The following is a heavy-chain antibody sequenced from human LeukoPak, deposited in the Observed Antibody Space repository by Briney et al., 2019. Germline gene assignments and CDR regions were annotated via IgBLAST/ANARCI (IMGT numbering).Heavy chain of an antibody. D-gene: IGHD1-26*01. CDR3: ARDRYSGSSLFDY. CDR2: IHYSGST. V-gene: IGHV4-59*11. Sequence: SETLSLTCTVSGGSISSHFWSWIRQPPGKGLEWIGYIHYSGSTNYNPSLKSRVTISVDTSKNQFSLKLSSVTAADTAVYYCARDRYSGSSLFDYWGQGTLVTVSS. J-gene: IGHJ4*02. CDR1: GGSISSHF.